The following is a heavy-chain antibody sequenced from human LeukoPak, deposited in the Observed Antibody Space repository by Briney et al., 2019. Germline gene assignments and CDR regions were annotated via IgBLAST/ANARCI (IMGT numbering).Heavy chain of an antibody. D-gene: IGHD4-17*01. CDR3: ARSNFYGDYPDY. J-gene: IGHJ4*02. CDR2: IRYDGSEK. Sequence: GGSLRLSCEASGFTFNNYWMSWVRQAPGKGLEWVANIRYDGSEKYYVDAVKGRFTISRDNARDSLYLQMNSLRAEDTAVYYCARSNFYGDYPDYWGQGTLVTVSS. V-gene: IGHV3-7*01. CDR1: GFTFNNYW.